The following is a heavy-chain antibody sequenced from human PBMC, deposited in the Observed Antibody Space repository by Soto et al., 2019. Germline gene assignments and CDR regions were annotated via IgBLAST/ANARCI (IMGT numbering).Heavy chain of an antibody. V-gene: IGHV1-69*02. D-gene: IGHD2-15*01. CDR3: ARVPRIFGGNTHDSFVC. CDR2: IIPILGIA. J-gene: IGHJ3*01. Sequence: SVKVSCKASGGTFSSYTISWVRQAPGQGLEWMGRIIPILGIANYAQKFQGRVAITADKSTSTAYMELSSLRSEDTAVYYCARVPRIFGGNTHDSFVCWGRRSMDIVS. CDR1: GGTFSSYT.